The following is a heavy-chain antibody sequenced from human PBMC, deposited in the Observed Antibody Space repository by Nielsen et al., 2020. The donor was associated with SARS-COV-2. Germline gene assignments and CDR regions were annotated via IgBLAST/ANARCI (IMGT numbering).Heavy chain of an antibody. V-gene: IGHV3-9*01. J-gene: IGHJ6*02. CDR3: AKDYGSGSYGGYYGMDV. D-gene: IGHD3-10*01. Sequence: SLKISCAASGFHFADFAMHWVRQEPGKGLEWISGISWNSDQFDYADSVEGRFAISRDNSKNTLYLQMNSLRAEDTAVYYCAKDYGSGSYGGYYGMDVWGQGTTVTVSS. CDR2: ISWNSDQF. CDR1: GFHFADFA.